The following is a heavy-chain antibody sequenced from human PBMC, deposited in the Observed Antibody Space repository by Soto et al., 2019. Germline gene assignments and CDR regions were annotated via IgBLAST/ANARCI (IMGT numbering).Heavy chain of an antibody. CDR1: RFKFDDYG. V-gene: IGHV3-9*01. D-gene: IGHD6-19*01. J-gene: IGHJ4*01. CDR2: LSTDRLSI. Sequence: PGGSLRLSCVASRFKFDDYGMHWVRHTPGKGLEWIAGLSTDRLSISYGASMKGRFTISRDNAKNSLYLQLNSPRAEDTALYYCVKDALTAVAFYFDYWGRGALVTVSS. CDR3: VKDALTAVAFYFDY.